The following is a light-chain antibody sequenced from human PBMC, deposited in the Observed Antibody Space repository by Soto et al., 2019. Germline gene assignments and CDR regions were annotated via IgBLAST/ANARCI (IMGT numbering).Light chain of an antibody. Sequence: IVMTQSPDSVAMSLGERATINCKSSQSGLDSSTNKKLFAWYQQKPGQHPKLLIYWASTRESGVPDRFRGSGSGTDFTLTIRSLQPEDVAVYSCHQYYSSPLTFGGGTNVEIK. V-gene: IGKV4-1*01. J-gene: IGKJ4*01. CDR3: HQYYSSPLT. CDR2: WAS. CDR1: QSGLDSSTNKKL.